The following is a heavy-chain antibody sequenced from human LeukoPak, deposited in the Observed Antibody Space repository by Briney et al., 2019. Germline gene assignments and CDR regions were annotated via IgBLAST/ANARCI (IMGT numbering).Heavy chain of an antibody. Sequence: PGGSLRLSCAASGFTFSSYSMSWVRQAPGKGLEWVSYITSSSATIYYADSVKGRFTISRDNAKNSLYLQMNSLRAEDTAVYYCARVPITIFGVVILGCMDVWGQGTTVTVSS. D-gene: IGHD3-3*01. J-gene: IGHJ6*02. CDR2: ITSSSATI. V-gene: IGHV3-48*01. CDR1: GFTFSSYS. CDR3: ARVPITIFGVVILGCMDV.